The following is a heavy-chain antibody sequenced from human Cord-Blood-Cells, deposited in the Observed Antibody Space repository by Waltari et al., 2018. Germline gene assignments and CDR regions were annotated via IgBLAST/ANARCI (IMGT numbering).Heavy chain of an antibody. Sequence: EVQLVESGGGLVQPGGSLSLSCAASGFPFSSYSMTWVRQAPGKGLEWVTYISSSSSTIYYADSGKGRFTISRDNAKNSLYLQMNSLRDEDTAVYYCARDCFWSGYYYYDYYYYMYVWGKWTTVTVSS. D-gene: IGHD3-3*01. V-gene: IGHV3-48*02. J-gene: IGHJ6*03. CDR3: ARDCFWSGYYYYDYYYYMYV. CDR2: ISSSSSTI. CDR1: GFPFSSYS.